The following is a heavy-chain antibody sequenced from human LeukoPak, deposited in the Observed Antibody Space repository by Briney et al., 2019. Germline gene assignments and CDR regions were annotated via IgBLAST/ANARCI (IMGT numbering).Heavy chain of an antibody. CDR1: GGSISSGDYY. V-gene: IGHV4-30-4*01. J-gene: IGHJ4*02. CDR2: IYYSGST. D-gene: IGHD3-22*01. CDR3: ARIGLSDYYGSSGGSIGY. Sequence: SQTLSLTCTVSGGSISSGDYYWSWIRQPPGKGLEWIGYIYYSGSTYYNPSLKSRVTISVDTSKNQFSLKLSSVTAADTAVYYCARIGLSDYYGSSGGSIGYWGQGTLVTVSS.